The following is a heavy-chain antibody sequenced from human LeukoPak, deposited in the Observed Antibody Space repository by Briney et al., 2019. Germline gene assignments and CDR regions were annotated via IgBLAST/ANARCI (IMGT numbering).Heavy chain of an antibody. CDR2: IYTAGNT. CDR1: GFIVSHKY. Sequence: PGGLLRLSCAASGFIVSHKYMAWVRQAPGKGLEWLSIIYTAGNTVSAESVKGRFIISRDNSRNTVHLQMNSLRDDDTAVYYCARGQIDLLRNYFDSWGPGTLVAVSS. V-gene: IGHV3-66*01. CDR3: ARGQIDLLRNYFDS. D-gene: IGHD3-22*01. J-gene: IGHJ4*02.